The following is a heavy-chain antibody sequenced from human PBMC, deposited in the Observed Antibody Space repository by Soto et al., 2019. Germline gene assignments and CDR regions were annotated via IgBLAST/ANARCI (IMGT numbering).Heavy chain of an antibody. D-gene: IGHD1-1*01. J-gene: IGHJ4*02. Sequence: QVHLVQSGAEVKKPGASVKVSCKCSGYTFTSYGITWVRQAPGQGLEWMGWISAHNGNTDYAQKLQGIVTVTRDTSTTTASMVLRRLTSAFTTVYSSARCRYGDYWCQGAPVTVSS. CDR3: ARCRYGDY. CDR2: ISAHNGNT. CDR1: GYTFTSYG. V-gene: IGHV1-18*01.